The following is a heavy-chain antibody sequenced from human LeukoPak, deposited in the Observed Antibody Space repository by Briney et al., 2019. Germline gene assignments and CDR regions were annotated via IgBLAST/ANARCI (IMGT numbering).Heavy chain of an antibody. D-gene: IGHD2/OR15-2a*01. CDR2: ISYDGSNK. CDR1: GFTFSSYA. Sequence: GGSLRLSCAASGFTFSSYAMHWVRQAPGKGLEWVAIISYDGSNKYYADSMKGRFTISRDHSKNTLYLQMNSLSAEDTAVYYCATDLGNFDYWGQGTLVTVSS. CDR3: ATDLGNFDY. J-gene: IGHJ4*02. V-gene: IGHV3-30-3*01.